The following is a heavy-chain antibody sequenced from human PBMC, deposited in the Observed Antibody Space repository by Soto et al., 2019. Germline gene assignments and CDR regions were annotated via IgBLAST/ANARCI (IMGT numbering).Heavy chain of an antibody. J-gene: IGHJ5*01. V-gene: IGHV3-23*01. D-gene: IGHD3-16*01. CDR3: AITIMMTFGGVTSFDF. CDR2: ISGSGGST. CDR1: GFTISSYA. Sequence: GGSLRLSCAASGFTISSYAMSWVRQAPGKGLEWVSGISGSGGSTYYADSVKGRFTISRDNSKNTLYLQMNSLRAEDTAVYYCAITIMMTFGGVTSFDFWGQGTLVTVSS.